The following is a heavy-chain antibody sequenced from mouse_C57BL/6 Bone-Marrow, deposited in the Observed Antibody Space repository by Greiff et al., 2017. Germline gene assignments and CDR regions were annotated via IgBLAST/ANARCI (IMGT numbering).Heavy chain of an antibody. J-gene: IGHJ3*01. CDR1: GFTFSSYG. CDR3: ASRRDDGYWAPFAY. CDR2: ISSGGSYT. D-gene: IGHD2-3*01. V-gene: IGHV5-6*02. Sequence: EVMLVESGGDLVKPGGSLKLSCAASGFTFSSYGMSWVRQTPDKRLEWVATISSGGSYTYYPDSVKGRFTISRDNAKNTLYLQMSSLKSEDTAMYYCASRRDDGYWAPFAYWGQGTRVTVSA.